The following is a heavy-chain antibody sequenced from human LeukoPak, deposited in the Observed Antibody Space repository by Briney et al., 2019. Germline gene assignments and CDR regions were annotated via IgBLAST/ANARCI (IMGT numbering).Heavy chain of an antibody. J-gene: IGHJ4*02. CDR1: GFTFSSYW. V-gene: IGHV3-7*01. CDR3: ARDPRSGSYYFLVY. Sequence: GGSLRLSCAASGFTFSSYWMSWVRQAPGKGLEWVANIKQDGSEKYYVDSVKGRFTISRDNAKNSLYLQMNSLRAEDTAVYYCARDPRSGSYYFLVYWGQGTLVTVS. D-gene: IGHD1-26*01. CDR2: IKQDGSEK.